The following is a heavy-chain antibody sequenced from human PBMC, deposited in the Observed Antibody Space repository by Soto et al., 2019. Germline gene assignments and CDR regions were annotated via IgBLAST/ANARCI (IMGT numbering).Heavy chain of an antibody. V-gene: IGHV5-51*01. CDR2: IYPGDSDT. Sequence: GESLKISCKGSGYSFTSYWIGWVRQMPGKGLEWMGIIYPGDSDTRYSPSFQGQVTISADKSISTAYLQWSSLKASDTAMYYCARAAVCYYDSSGYLNWFDLWAQGTLVTVSS. J-gene: IGHJ5*02. CDR3: ARAAVCYYDSSGYLNWFDL. CDR1: GYSFTSYW. D-gene: IGHD3-22*01.